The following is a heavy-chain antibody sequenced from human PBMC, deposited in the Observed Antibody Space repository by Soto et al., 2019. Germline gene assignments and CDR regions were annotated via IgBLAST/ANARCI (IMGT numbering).Heavy chain of an antibody. D-gene: IGHD3-22*01. CDR2: IDPSDSQT. CDR3: ARQIYDSDTGPNFQYYFDS. J-gene: IGHJ4*02. CDR1: GYSFAGYW. V-gene: IGHV5-10-1*01. Sequence: PGESLKISCKGSGYSFAGYWITWVRQKPGKGLEWMGRIDPSDSQTYYSPSFRGHVTIPVTKSITTVFLQWSSLRASDTAMYYCARQIYDSDTGPNFQYYFDSWGQGTPATVSS.